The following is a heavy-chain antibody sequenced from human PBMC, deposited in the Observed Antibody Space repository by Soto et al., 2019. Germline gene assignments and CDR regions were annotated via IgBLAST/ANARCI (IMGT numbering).Heavy chain of an antibody. Sequence: SETLSLTCTFSGCSGNSNIYYWTWIRTPPGEGLECIGYINHNGNTNYNPSLKSRVSISVDTSKNQFSLKLSSVTAADTAVYYCASLVSSWYRYYFDYWGQGTLVTVSS. CDR1: GCSGNSNIYY. CDR3: ASLVSSWYRYYFDY. CDR2: INHNGNT. J-gene: IGHJ4*02. D-gene: IGHD6-13*01. V-gene: IGHV4-61*01.